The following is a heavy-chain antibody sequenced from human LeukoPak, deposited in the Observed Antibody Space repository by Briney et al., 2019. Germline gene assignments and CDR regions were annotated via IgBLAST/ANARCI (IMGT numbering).Heavy chain of an antibody. CDR3: AGDFWSGYYDF. J-gene: IGHJ4*02. CDR2: ISDSGGDT. D-gene: IGHD3-3*01. CDR1: GSTFSISA. Sequence: GGSLRLSCAASGSTFSISAMSWVRQAPGKGLEWVSGISDSGGDTYYADSVKGRFTISRDNSKNTLYLQMNSLKVEDTAVYYCAGDFWSGYYDFWGQGTLVTVSS. V-gene: IGHV3-23*01.